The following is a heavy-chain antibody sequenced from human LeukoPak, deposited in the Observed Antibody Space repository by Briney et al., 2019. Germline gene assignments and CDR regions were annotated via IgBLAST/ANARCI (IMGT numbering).Heavy chain of an antibody. CDR1: GFTFSSYS. J-gene: IGHJ4*02. V-gene: IGHV3-21*01. CDR2: ITQSSDYI. D-gene: IGHD3-10*01. Sequence: PGGSLRLSCAASGFTFSSYSMNWVRQAPGKGLERVSSITQSSDYIYYADSVKGRFIISRDNAKNSLYLQMNSQRAEDTAMYYCARDLNSYGSGRGVDYWSQGTLVTASS. CDR3: ARDLNSYGSGRGVDY.